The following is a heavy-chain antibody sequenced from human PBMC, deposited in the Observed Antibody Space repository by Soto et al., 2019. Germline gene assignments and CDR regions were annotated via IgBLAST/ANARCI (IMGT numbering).Heavy chain of an antibody. V-gene: IGHV3-7*03. D-gene: IGHD3-10*01. Sequence: PGGSLRLSCAASGFTFSAYYMTWVRQAPGRGLEWVASIKNDGSEKYYVDSVKGRFTISRDNAKNPVYLQMNSLRAENTALYYCSRENWFQDYWGQGTLVTVSS. CDR3: SRENWFQDY. CDR2: IKNDGSEK. CDR1: GFTFSAYY. J-gene: IGHJ4*02.